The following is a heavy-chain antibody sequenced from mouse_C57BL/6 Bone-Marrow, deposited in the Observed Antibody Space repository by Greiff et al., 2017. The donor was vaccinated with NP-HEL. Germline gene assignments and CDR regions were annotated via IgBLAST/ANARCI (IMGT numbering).Heavy chain of an antibody. CDR3: ARDYGSSYYFDY. CDR1: GYAFSSYW. J-gene: IGHJ2*01. V-gene: IGHV1-80*01. Sequence: QVQLKESGAELVKPGASVKISCKASGYAFSSYWMNWVKQRPGKGLEWIGQIYPGDGDTNYNGKFKGKATLTADKSSSTAYMQLSSLTSDDSAVYFCARDYGSSYYFDYGGQGTTLTVSA. D-gene: IGHD1-1*01. CDR2: IYPGDGDT.